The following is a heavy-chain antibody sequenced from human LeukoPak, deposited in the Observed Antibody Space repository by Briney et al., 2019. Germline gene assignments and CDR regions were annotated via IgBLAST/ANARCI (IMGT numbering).Heavy chain of an antibody. V-gene: IGHV4-34*01. J-gene: IGHJ4*02. D-gene: IGHD3-22*01. CDR3: ARGGESDYDSSGYLVY. CDR2: INHSGST. Sequence: SETLSLTCAVYGGSFSGYYWSWIRQPPGKGLEWIGEINHSGSTNYNPSLKSRVTISVDTSKNQFSLKLSSVTAADTAVYYCARGGESDYDSSGYLVYWGQGTLLTVSS. CDR1: GGSFSGYY.